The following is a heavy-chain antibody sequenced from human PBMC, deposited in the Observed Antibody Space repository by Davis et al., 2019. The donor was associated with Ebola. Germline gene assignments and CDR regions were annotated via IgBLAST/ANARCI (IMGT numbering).Heavy chain of an antibody. Sequence: GESLKISCAASGITFRNNWMQWVRQAPGKGLVWVSRINSDGGSTGYADPVKGRFTISRDNAKNTLYLQMNGLRAEDTAVYYCAKDFDYENAYWGQGTLVTISS. V-gene: IGHV3-74*01. CDR2: INSDGGST. J-gene: IGHJ4*02. CDR1: GITFRNNW. CDR3: AKDFDYENAY. D-gene: IGHD3-9*01.